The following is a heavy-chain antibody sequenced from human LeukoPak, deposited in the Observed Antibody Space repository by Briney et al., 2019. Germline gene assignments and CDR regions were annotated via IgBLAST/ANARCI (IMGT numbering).Heavy chain of an antibody. D-gene: IGHD2-15*01. J-gene: IGHJ3*02. CDR1: GYSFSNYW. CDR2: IYPGDSDT. CDR3: ARPGRGGGSWTGDAFDI. V-gene: IGHV5-51*01. Sequence: GESLKISCEGSGYSFSNYWIGWVRQMPGKGLEWMGIIYPGDSDTRYSPSFQGQVTISADKSISTAYLQWSSLKVSDTAMYYCARPGRGGGSWTGDAFDIWGQGTMVTVSS.